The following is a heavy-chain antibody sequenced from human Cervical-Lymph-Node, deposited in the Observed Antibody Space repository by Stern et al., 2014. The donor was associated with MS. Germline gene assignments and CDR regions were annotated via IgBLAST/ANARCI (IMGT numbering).Heavy chain of an antibody. Sequence: VQLVESGGAVVQPGRSLRLSCAASGFTFSSYGMHWVRPAPGKGLEWGTVISYDGNHKYYAASVNGRFTISRDNSKNTLHLQMNSVTPDDTAIYYCARDYEDTSMLFDHWGQGTLVTVSS. CDR3: ARDYEDTSMLFDH. CDR1: GFTFSSYG. D-gene: IGHD2-8*01. J-gene: IGHJ4*02. CDR2: ISYDGNHK. V-gene: IGHV3-30*03.